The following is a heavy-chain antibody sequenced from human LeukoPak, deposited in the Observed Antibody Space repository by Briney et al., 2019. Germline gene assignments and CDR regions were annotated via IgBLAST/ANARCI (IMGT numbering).Heavy chain of an antibody. D-gene: IGHD3-3*01. CDR3: ARVWIRDGWFDP. CDR2: IIPIFGTA. Sequence: APVKVSCKASGGTFSSYAISWVRQAPGQGLEWTGGIIPIFGTANYAQKFQGRVTITTDESTSTAYMELSSLRSEDTAVYYCARVWIRDGWFDPWGQGTLVTVSS. CDR1: GGTFSSYA. V-gene: IGHV1-69*05. J-gene: IGHJ5*02.